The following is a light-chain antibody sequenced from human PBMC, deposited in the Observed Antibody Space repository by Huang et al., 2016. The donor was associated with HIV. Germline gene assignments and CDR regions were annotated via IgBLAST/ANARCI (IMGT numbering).Light chain of an antibody. J-gene: IGKJ1*01. CDR1: QSVSSN. CDR3: QQYNNWPPWT. V-gene: IGKV3-15*01. CDR2: AAS. Sequence: EMVMTQSPATLSASPGEGVTLSCRASQSVSSNLAWYQQKPGQAPRLLIYAASTRASGIPARFSGSGSWTEFTLTISSLQSEDFVIYYCQQYNNWPPWTFGQGTNVEIK.